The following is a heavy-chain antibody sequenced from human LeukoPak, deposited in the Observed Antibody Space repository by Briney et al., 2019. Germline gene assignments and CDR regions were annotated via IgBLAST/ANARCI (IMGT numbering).Heavy chain of an antibody. J-gene: IGHJ4*02. CDR2: IYYSGST. V-gene: IGHV4-59*01. CDR1: GGSISSYY. D-gene: IGHD3-9*01. Sequence: SETLSLTCTVSGGSISSYYWSWIRQPPGKGLEWIGYIYYSGSTNYNPSLKSRVTISVDTSKNQFSLNLSSVTAADTAVYHCARGNYDILTGYYSQFDYWGQGTLVTVSP. CDR3: ARGNYDILTGYYSQFDY.